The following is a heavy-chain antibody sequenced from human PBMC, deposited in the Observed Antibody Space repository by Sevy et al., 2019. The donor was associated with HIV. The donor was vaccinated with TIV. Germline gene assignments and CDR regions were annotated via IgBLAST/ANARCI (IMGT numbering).Heavy chain of an antibody. D-gene: IGHD1-26*01. CDR2: ISYDGINK. J-gene: IGHJ6*02. CDR1: GFIFSNYA. CDR3: ARDSNSGYYYYYAMDV. V-gene: IGHV3-30-3*01. Sequence: GGSLRLSCAASGFIFSNYAMHWVRQAPGKGLEWVVVISYDGINKYYADTVKGRFTISRDNSKNTLYVQMNSLRAEDTAVYYCARDSNSGYYYYYAMDVWGQGTTVTVSS.